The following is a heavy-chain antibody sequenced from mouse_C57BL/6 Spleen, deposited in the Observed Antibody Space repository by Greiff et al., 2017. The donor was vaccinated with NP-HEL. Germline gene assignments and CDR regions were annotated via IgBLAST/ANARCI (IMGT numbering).Heavy chain of an antibody. D-gene: IGHD1-1*01. J-gene: IGHJ2*01. CDR3: ARPYYYGLGY. Sequence: VQLKESGGGLVKPGGSLKLSCAASGFTFSDYGMHWVRQAPEKGLEWVAYISSGSSTIYYADTVKGRFTISRDNAKNTLFLQMTSLRSEDTAMYYCARPYYYGLGYWGQGTTLTVSS. CDR2: ISSGSSTI. V-gene: IGHV5-17*01. CDR1: GFTFSDYG.